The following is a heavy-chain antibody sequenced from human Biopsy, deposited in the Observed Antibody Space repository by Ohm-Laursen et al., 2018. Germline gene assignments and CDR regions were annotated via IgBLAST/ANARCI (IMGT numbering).Heavy chain of an antibody. D-gene: IGHD3-3*01. J-gene: IGHJ3*02. Sequence: GESLRISCKGSGYSFTNYWIGWVRQMPGKGLEWMGLIYPGDSDTRYSPSFQDQVTISVDKSISTAYVQWNSLKASDTAMYYCAKHGGLGDFWSGYPLAAFDIWGQGTMVTISS. CDR2: IYPGDSDT. CDR1: GYSFTNYW. CDR3: AKHGGLGDFWSGYPLAAFDI. V-gene: IGHV5-51*01.